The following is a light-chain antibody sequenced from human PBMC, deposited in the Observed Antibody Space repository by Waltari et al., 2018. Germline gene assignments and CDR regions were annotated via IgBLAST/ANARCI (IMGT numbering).Light chain of an antibody. CDR1: SSDVGGHNA. J-gene: IGLJ1*01. CDR2: DVT. CDR3: SSYTSSITYV. V-gene: IGLV2-14*01. Sequence: QSAPTQPASVSGSPGPSITISCTGTSSDVGGHNAVSWDQQHPGKAPKLMIYDVTNRPSGVSNRFSGSKSGNTASPTISGLQAEDEADYYCSSYTSSITYVFGTGTKVTVL.